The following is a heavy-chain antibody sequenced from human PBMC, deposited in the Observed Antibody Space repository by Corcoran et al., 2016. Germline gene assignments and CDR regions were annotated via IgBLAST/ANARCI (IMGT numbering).Heavy chain of an antibody. Sequence: QVQLQQSGPGLVKPSQTLSLTCVISGDSVSSNSAAWNWIRQSPSRGLEWLGRTYYTSKWYSDYAVSVKSRLSINADTSKNQFSLQLNSVTHEDKAVYYCARAPPVVGANWFDPWGQGTLVTVSS. CDR2: TYYTSKWYS. CDR1: GDSVSSNSAA. D-gene: IGHD6-19*01. V-gene: IGHV6-1*01. CDR3: ARAPPVVGANWFDP. J-gene: IGHJ5*02.